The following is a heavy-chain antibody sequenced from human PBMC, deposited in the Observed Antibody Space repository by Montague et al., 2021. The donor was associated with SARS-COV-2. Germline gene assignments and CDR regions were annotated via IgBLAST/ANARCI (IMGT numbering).Heavy chain of an antibody. CDR2: INLGGIT. D-gene: IGHD3-22*01. Sequence: SETLSLTCAVYGGSFNAYYLSWTRQPTGKGLGWIGVINLGGITNSSPSLKSRVTISADTSKNQFSLKLKSVTAADTAHYFCARGHQGVAMIVVVMIGAEYFFDSWGQGSLVTVSS. V-gene: IGHV4-34*01. J-gene: IGHJ4*02. CDR3: ARGHQGVAMIVVVMIGAEYFFDS. CDR1: GGSFNAYY.